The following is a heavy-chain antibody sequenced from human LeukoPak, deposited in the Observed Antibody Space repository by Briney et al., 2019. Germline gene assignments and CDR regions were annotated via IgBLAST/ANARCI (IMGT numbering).Heavy chain of an antibody. CDR1: GFTFSSYN. CDR2: ITSSSYI. CDR3: ARALMDSIGWNYGMDV. V-gene: IGHV3-21*01. Sequence: PGGSLRLSCAASGFTFSSYNMNWVRQAPGKGLEWVSFITSSSYIYYADSVKGRFTISRDNAKNSLYLQMNSLRAEDTAVYYCARALMDSIGWNYGMDVWGQGTTVTVSS. J-gene: IGHJ6*02. D-gene: IGHD6-19*01.